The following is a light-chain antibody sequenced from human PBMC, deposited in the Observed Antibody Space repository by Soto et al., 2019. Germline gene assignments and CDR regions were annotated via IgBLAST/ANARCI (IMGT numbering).Light chain of an antibody. J-gene: IGKJ2*01. CDR3: QQYDKWPHN. V-gene: IGKV3-15*01. CDR1: QSLSRN. Sequence: EMVMTQSPATLSLSPGERATLSCRASQSLSRNLAWYQQQPGQAPRLLIFYASTRATGIPARFSGSGSGTGFALTISRPHAEHFAVYYGQQYDKWPHNFGQGTKLEIK. CDR2: YAS.